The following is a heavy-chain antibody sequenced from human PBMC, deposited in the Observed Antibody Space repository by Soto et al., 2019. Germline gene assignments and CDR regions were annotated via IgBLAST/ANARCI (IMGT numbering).Heavy chain of an antibody. CDR2: FDPEDGET. CDR1: GYTLTELS. CDR3: ATAYYYYDSSGHSYYFDY. J-gene: IGHJ4*02. Sequence: AASVKVSCKVSGYTLTELSMHWVRQAPGKGLEWMGGFDPEDGETIYAQKFQGRVTMTEDTSTDTAYMELSSLRSEDTAVYYCATAYYYYDSSGHSYYFDYWGQGTLVTVSS. V-gene: IGHV1-24*01. D-gene: IGHD3-22*01.